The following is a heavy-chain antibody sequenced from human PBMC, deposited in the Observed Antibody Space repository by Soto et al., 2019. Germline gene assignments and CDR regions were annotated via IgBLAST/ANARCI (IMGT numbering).Heavy chain of an antibody. J-gene: IGHJ3*02. CDR2: ILVGGST. V-gene: IGHV3-23*01. Sequence: GGSLRLSCAVSGFICSSYDMSWVRQATGKGLEWVSTILVGGSTHYEDAVKGRFTISRDTSKNTVYLQMNSLTAGDTAVYYCAKATATSGGAFEIYRQRTMVTVSS. D-gene: IGHD1-1*01. CDR1: GFICSSYD. CDR3: AKATATSGGAFEI.